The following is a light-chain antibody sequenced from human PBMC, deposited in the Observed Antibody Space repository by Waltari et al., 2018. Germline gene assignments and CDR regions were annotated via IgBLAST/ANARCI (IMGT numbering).Light chain of an antibody. Sequence: QSALTQPVSVSGSPGQSLTISRPGSYRDVGGSNVVSCYQPFPGEAPRLIIYDVSNRPSGVSSRFSGSKSGDTASLTISGLQTEDEADYYCSSYTSSSTLKLFGGGTKLTVL. J-gene: IGLJ2*01. V-gene: IGLV2-14*03. CDR3: SSYTSSSTLKL. CDR2: DVS. CDR1: YRDVGGSNV.